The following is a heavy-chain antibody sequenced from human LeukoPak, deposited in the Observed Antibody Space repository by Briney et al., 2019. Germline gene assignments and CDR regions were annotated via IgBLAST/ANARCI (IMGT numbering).Heavy chain of an antibody. D-gene: IGHD3-9*01. CDR3: VRRVRYFGQNDY. CDR2: YYNSGST. J-gene: IGHJ4*02. V-gene: IGHV4-4*09. CDR1: GGSISSYY. Sequence: SETLSLTCTVSGGSISSYYWTWIRQPPGKGLEWIGYYYNSGSTNYNPSLKSRVTISVDTSKKQFSLKLSSVTAADSAVYYCVRRVRYFGQNDYWGQGTLVTVSS.